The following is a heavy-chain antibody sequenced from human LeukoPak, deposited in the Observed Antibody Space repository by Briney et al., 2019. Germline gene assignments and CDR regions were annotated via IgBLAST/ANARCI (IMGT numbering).Heavy chain of an antibody. Sequence: ASVKVSCKVSGYTLTELSMHWVRQAPGKGLEWMGGFDPEDGETIYAQKFQGRVTMTEDTSTDTAYMELSSLRSEDTAVYYCATYDYVWGSYYFDYWGQGTLVTASS. CDR2: FDPEDGET. V-gene: IGHV1-24*01. D-gene: IGHD3-16*01. J-gene: IGHJ4*02. CDR1: GYTLTELS. CDR3: ATYDYVWGSYYFDY.